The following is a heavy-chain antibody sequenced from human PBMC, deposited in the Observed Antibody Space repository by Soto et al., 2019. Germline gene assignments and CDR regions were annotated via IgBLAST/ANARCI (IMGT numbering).Heavy chain of an antibody. Sequence: QVQLVQSGAEVKKPGSSVKVSCKASGGTFSSYAISWVRQAPGQGLEWMGGIIPIFGTANYAQKFQGRVTITADESTSTAYMELSSLRSEDTAVYYCARDHDGYCSGGSCYSAALDIWGQGTMVTVSS. CDR1: GGTFSSYA. CDR2: IIPIFGTA. J-gene: IGHJ3*02. CDR3: ARDHDGYCSGGSCYSAALDI. V-gene: IGHV1-69*01. D-gene: IGHD2-15*01.